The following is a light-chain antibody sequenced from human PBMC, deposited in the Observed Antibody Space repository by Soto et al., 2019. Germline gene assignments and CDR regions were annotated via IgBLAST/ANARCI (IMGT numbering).Light chain of an antibody. J-gene: IGKJ5*01. CDR1: QTVSSNY. V-gene: IGKV3-11*01. Sequence: EVVLTQSPATLSLSPGERATLSCRASQTVSSNYLAWCQQRPGQAPRLLIYGASNRATGIPARFSGSGSGTDFTLTISSLEPEDFAVYYCQQRSNWPITFGQGTRLEIK. CDR2: GAS. CDR3: QQRSNWPIT.